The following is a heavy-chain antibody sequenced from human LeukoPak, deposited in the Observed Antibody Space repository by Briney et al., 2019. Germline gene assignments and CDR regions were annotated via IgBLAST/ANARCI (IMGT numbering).Heavy chain of an antibody. J-gene: IGHJ1*01. Sequence: SETLSLTCTVSGGSISSYYWSWIRQPPGKGLEWIGYIYYSGSTNYNPSLKSRVTISVDTSKNQFSLKLSSVTAADTAVHYCARGGYYDYFQHWGQGTLVTVSS. CDR2: IYYSGST. CDR3: ARGGYYDYFQH. CDR1: GGSISSYY. V-gene: IGHV4-59*01. D-gene: IGHD3-22*01.